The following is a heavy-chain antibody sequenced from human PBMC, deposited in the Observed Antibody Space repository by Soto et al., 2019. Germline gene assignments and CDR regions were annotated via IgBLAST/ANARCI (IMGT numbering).Heavy chain of an antibody. V-gene: IGHV1-69*01. CDR2: TIPIFDTP. CDR3: ARDREDGSGTKYNWFDS. J-gene: IGHJ5*01. D-gene: IGHD3-10*01. Sequence: QMQLVQSGAEVKKPGSSVKISCKASGGTFCNLGISWLRQALGQGLEWMGGTIPIFDTPHYAEKFRDRVTITADATTTAYLELTSLTSADTATYYCARDREDGSGTKYNWFDSWGQGTLVTVSS. CDR1: GGTFCNLG.